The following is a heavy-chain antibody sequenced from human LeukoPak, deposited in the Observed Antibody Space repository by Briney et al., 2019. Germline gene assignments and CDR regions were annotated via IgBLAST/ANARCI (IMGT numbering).Heavy chain of an antibody. Sequence: GGSLRLSCAASGFTFRSSWMHWVRQAPGKGPEWVSRIKSDGSSEGYAEPVKGRFTISRDNTKNTLYLQMNSLRAEDTAVYYCARDALGNRRPLDYWGQGTLVTVSS. V-gene: IGHV3-74*01. J-gene: IGHJ4*02. CDR1: GFTFRSSW. D-gene: IGHD3-16*01. CDR2: IKSDGSSE. CDR3: ARDALGNRRPLDY.